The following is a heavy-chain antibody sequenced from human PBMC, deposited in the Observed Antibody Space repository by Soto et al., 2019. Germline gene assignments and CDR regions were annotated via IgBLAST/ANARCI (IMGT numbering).Heavy chain of an antibody. J-gene: IGHJ4*02. D-gene: IGHD3-3*01. CDR2: IKSKTDGGTT. V-gene: IGHV3-15*01. Sequence: EVQLVESGGGLVKPGGSLRLSCAASGFTFSNAWMSWVRQAPGKGLEWVGRIKSKTDGGTTDYAAPVKGRFTISRDDSKNTLYLQMNSLKTEDTAVYYCTTDLERLEWLLFESLDYWGQGTLVTVSS. CDR3: TTDLERLEWLLFESLDY. CDR1: GFTFSNAW.